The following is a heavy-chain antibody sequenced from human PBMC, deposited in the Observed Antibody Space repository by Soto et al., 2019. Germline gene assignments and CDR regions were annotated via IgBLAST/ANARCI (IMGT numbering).Heavy chain of an antibody. V-gene: IGHV4-4*02. CDR1: GGSISSSNW. Sequence: PSETLSLTCAVSGGSISSSNWWSWVRQPPGKGLEWIGEIYHSGSTNYNPSLKSRGTISVDKSKNQFSVKLSSVTAADTAVYYCARDIPVAGRGGLDGGENDYYYGMDVWGQGTTVTVSS. CDR3: ARDIPVAGRGGLDGGENDYYYGMDV. D-gene: IGHD6-19*01. CDR2: IYHSGST. J-gene: IGHJ6*02.